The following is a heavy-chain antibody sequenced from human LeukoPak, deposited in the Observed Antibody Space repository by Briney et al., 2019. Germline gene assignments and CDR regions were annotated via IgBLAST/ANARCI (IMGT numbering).Heavy chain of an antibody. CDR3: ARPRGYCSSTSCYEGWFDP. Sequence: SETLSLTCAVYGGSFSGYYWSWIRQPPGKGLEWIGEINHSGSTNYNPSLKSRVTISVDTSKNQFSLKLSSVTAADTAVYYCARPRGYCSSTSCYEGWFDPWGQGTLVTVSS. V-gene: IGHV4-34*01. D-gene: IGHD2-2*01. J-gene: IGHJ5*02. CDR2: INHSGST. CDR1: GGSFSGYY.